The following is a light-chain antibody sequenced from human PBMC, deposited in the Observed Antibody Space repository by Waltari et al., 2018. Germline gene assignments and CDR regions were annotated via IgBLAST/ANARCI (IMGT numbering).Light chain of an antibody. Sequence: LVLTQSPSASASLGASVKLTCSLPGEYSAYAIAWHQQQPLKGPRYLMTVNSDGSHKKGDGSAERFSGSSSDVDRYLIISRLQSDDEADYFCQTWGTGIQVFGSGTKLTVL. J-gene: IGLJ3*02. CDR1: GEYSAYA. V-gene: IGLV4-69*01. CDR2: VNSDGSH. CDR3: QTWGTGIQV.